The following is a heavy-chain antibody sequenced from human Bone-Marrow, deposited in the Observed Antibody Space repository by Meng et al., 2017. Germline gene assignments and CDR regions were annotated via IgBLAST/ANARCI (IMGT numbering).Heavy chain of an antibody. V-gene: IGHV4-34*01. CDR3: ARGVVADPPGD. CDR1: GGSFSGYY. D-gene: IGHD2-15*01. J-gene: IGHJ1*01. Sequence: QVQLQQGGAGLLKPSETLSLTCAVSGGSFSGYYWTWIRQPPGKGLEWIGEINHSGSSNYNPSLKSRVTLSADTPERQFSLKLSSVTAADTAVYYCARGVVADPPGDWGRGTLVTVSS. CDR2: INHSGSS.